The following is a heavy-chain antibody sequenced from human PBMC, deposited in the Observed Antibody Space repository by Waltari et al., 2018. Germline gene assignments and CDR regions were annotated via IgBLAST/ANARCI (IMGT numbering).Heavy chain of an antibody. J-gene: IGHJ2*01. Sequence: EVQLVESGGGLVQPGGSLRLSCAVSGFTFSSYWMSWVRQAPGKGLEWVASIKKDGSAKYYVDSVKGRFAISRDNAKNSLYLQVNSLRAEDTAVYYCARDQVPLDSSGYYAYWYFDRWGRGTLVTVSS. CDR2: IKKDGSAK. CDR3: ARDQVPLDSSGYYAYWYFDR. CDR1: GFTFSSYW. D-gene: IGHD3-22*01. V-gene: IGHV3-7*01.